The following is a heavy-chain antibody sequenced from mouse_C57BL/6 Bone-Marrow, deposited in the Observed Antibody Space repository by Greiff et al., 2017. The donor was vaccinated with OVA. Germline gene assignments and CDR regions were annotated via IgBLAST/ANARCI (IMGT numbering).Heavy chain of an antibody. CDR1: GYTFTSYW. J-gene: IGHJ2*01. D-gene: IGHD2-5*01. CDR2: INPSSGYT. V-gene: IGHV1-7*01. Sequence: QVQLQQSGAELAKPGASVKLSCKASGYTFTSYWMHWVTQRPGQGLEWIGYINPSSGYTKYNQKFKDKATLTADKSSSTAYMQLSSLTYEDSAVYYCARSGSNYPDYFDYWGQGTTLTVSS. CDR3: ARSGSNYPDYFDY.